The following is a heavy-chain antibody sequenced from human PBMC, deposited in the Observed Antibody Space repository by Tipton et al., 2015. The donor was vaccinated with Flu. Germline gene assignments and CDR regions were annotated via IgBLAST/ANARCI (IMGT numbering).Heavy chain of an antibody. J-gene: IGHJ4*02. D-gene: IGHD2-2*01. Sequence: SLRLSCVVSGFTFSSYAMSWVRQAPGKGLEWVSSISGSGAATYYADSVKGRFTISRDNSKRTLYLQMNSLRVEDTALYYCAKDLGFRPYCSSTNCLSDSWGQGTLVTVSS. CDR1: GFTFSSYA. CDR2: ISGSGAAT. V-gene: IGHV3-23*01. CDR3: AKDLGFRPYCSSTNCLSDS.